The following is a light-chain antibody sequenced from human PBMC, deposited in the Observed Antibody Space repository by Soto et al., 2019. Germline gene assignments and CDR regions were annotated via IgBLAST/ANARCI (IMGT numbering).Light chain of an antibody. CDR1: QSISNH. Sequence: DIQMTQSPSSLSASVEDRVIITCRASQSISNHLNWYQQKPGKAPKLLIFAASSLQSGVPSRFSGSGPGTDFTLTISSLQPEDFATYYCQQLNSYPITFGQGTRLEIK. V-gene: IGKV1-17*01. CDR3: QQLNSYPIT. J-gene: IGKJ5*01. CDR2: AAS.